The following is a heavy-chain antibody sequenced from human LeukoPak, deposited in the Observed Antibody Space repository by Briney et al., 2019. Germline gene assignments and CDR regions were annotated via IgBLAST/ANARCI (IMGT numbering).Heavy chain of an antibody. V-gene: IGHV1-46*02. CDR3: ARGVVVPAAIYHGYWFDP. CDR2: INPSGGST. J-gene: IGHJ5*02. D-gene: IGHD2-2*01. Sequence: ASVKVSCKASGYTFNNHYMYWVRQAPGQGLEWMGVINPSGGSTSYAQKFQGRVTMTRDTSTRTVYMEVNSLRSEDTAVYYCARGVVVPAAIYHGYWFDPWGQGTLVTVSS. CDR1: GYTFNNHY.